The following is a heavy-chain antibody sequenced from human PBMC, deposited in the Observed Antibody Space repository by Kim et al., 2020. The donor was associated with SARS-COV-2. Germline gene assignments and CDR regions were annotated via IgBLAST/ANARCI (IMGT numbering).Heavy chain of an antibody. CDR3: ASTSYYGDDLNWFDP. CDR1: GFTFSSYG. V-gene: IGHV3-33*01. J-gene: IGHJ5*02. Sequence: GGSLRLSCAASGFTFSSYGMHWVRQAPGKGLEWVAVIWYDGSNKYYADSVKGRFTISRDNSKNTLYLQMNSLRAEDTAVYYCASTSYYGDDLNWFDPWGQGTLVTVSS. CDR2: IWYDGSNK. D-gene: IGHD4-17*01.